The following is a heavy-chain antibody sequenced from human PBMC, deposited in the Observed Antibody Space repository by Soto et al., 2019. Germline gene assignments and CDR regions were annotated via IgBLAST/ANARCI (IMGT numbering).Heavy chain of an antibody. Sequence: VKVSCKASGYTFTSYYMHWVRQAPGQGLEWMGIINPSGGSTSYAQKFQGRVTITADESTSTAYMELSSLRSEDTAVYYCARPKGSYSSGYYYFDYWGQGTLVTVSS. J-gene: IGHJ4*02. D-gene: IGHD6-19*01. CDR3: ARPKGSYSSGYYYFDY. V-gene: IGHV1-46*01. CDR2: INPSGGST. CDR1: GYTFTSYY.